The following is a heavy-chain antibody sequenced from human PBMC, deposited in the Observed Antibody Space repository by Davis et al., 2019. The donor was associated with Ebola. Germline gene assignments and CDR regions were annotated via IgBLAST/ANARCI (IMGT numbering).Heavy chain of an antibody. V-gene: IGHV7-4-1*02. D-gene: IGHD5-24*01. J-gene: IGHJ4*02. CDR3: ARLPAQRWLPQLHGGTFDY. CDR1: GYTFTNCA. CDR2: INTNTGNP. Sequence: ASVKVSCKASGYTFTNCAMHWVRQAPGQGLEWMGWINTNTGNPTYAQGFTGRFVFSLDTSVSTAYLQISSLKASDTAMYYCARLPAQRWLPQLHGGTFDYWGQGTLVTVSS.